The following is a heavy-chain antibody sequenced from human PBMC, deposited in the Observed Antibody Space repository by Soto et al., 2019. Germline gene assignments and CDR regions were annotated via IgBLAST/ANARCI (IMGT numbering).Heavy chain of an antibody. Sequence: GGSLRLSCAASGFTVSSNYMSWVHQAPGKGLEWVSVIYSGGSTYYADSVKGRFTISRDNSKNTLYLQMNSLRAEDTAVYYCARDRLNYDFWSGYYGMDVWGQGTTVTVSS. D-gene: IGHD3-3*01. CDR2: IYSGGST. CDR3: ARDRLNYDFWSGYYGMDV. J-gene: IGHJ6*02. V-gene: IGHV3-53*01. CDR1: GFTVSSNY.